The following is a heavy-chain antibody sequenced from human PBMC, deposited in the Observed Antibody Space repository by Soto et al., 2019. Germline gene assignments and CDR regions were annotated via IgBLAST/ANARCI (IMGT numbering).Heavy chain of an antibody. D-gene: IGHD3-3*01. CDR3: ARDHNDDFWSGYYIDY. CDR2: ISYDGSNK. J-gene: IGHJ4*02. Sequence: QVQLVESGGGVVQPGRSLRLSCAASGFTFSSYAMHWVRQAPGKGLEWVAVISYDGSNKYYADSVKGRFTISRDNSKNTLYLQMNSLRAEDTAVYYCARDHNDDFWSGYYIDYWGQGTLVTVSS. V-gene: IGHV3-30-3*01. CDR1: GFTFSSYA.